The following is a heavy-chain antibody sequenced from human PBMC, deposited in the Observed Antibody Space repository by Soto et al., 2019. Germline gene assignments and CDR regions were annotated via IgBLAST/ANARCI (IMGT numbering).Heavy chain of an antibody. V-gene: IGHV3-30*18. Sequence: QVQLVESGGGVAQPGRSLRLSCAASGFTFSSYGMHWVRQAPGKGLEWVEVISYDGSNKYYADSVKGRFTISRDNSKNTLYLQMNSLRAEDTAVYYCANDLGDGSGSYYHFDYWGQGTLVTVSS. D-gene: IGHD3-10*01. CDR2: ISYDGSNK. CDR3: ANDLGDGSGSYYHFDY. CDR1: GFTFSSYG. J-gene: IGHJ4*02.